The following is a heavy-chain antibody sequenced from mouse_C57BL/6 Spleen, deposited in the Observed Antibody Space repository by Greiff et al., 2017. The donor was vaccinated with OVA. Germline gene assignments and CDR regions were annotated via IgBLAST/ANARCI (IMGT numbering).Heavy chain of an antibody. V-gene: IGHV1-64*01. Sequence: QVQLQQPGAELVKPGASVKLSCKASGYTFTSYWMHWVKQRPGQGLEWIGMIHPNSGSTNYNEKFKSKATLTVDKSSSTAYMQLSSLTSEDSAVYYCARTETTVVAPDYSDYWGQGTTLTVSS. J-gene: IGHJ2*01. CDR2: IHPNSGST. D-gene: IGHD1-1*01. CDR1: GYTFTSYW. CDR3: ARTETTVVAPDYSDY.